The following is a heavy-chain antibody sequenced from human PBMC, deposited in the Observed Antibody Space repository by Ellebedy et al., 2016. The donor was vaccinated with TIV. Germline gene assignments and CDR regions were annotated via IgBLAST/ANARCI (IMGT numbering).Heavy chain of an antibody. D-gene: IGHD1-26*01. CDR3: AKDSMYGGSSMDV. Sequence: GESLKISCAASGFTFSSYAMHWVRQAPGKGLEWVAVISYDGSNKYYADSVKGRFTISRDNAKNSLYLQMNSLRAEDTALYYCAKDSMYGGSSMDVWGKGTTVTVSS. CDR1: GFTFSSYA. CDR2: ISYDGSNK. J-gene: IGHJ6*03. V-gene: IGHV3-30*04.